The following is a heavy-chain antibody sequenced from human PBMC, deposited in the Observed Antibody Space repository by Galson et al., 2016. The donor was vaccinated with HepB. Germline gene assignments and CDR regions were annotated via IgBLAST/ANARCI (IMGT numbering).Heavy chain of an antibody. CDR1: GVNFRSYT. CDR2: ISGSGGST. J-gene: IGHJ4*02. CDR3: AKDPASWWLSHFDY. Sequence: SLRLSCAASGVNFRSYTLNWVRQAPGKGLEWVSTISGSGGSTDYADSVKGRFTISRDNTKNTLYLQMNSLRAEDTAVYYCAKDPASWWLSHFDYWGQGTLVTVSA. D-gene: IGHD2-8*02. V-gene: IGHV3-23*01.